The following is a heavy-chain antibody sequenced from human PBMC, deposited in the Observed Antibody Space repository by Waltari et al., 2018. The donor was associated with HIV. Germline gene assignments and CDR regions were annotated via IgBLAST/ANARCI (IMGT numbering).Heavy chain of an antibody. J-gene: IGHJ5*02. CDR2: INPSGGST. CDR3: ARVEGYCSSTSCQVDWFDP. V-gene: IGHV1-46*03. D-gene: IGHD2-2*01. Sequence: QAPGQGLEWMGIINPSGGSTSYAQKFQGRVTMTRDTSTSTVYMELSSLRSEDTAVYYCARVEGYCSSTSCQVDWFDPWGQGTLVTVSS.